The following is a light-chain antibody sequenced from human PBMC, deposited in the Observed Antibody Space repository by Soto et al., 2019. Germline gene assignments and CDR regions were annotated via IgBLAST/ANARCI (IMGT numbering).Light chain of an antibody. CDR2: GAS. Sequence: RASQSISGTLAWYQQKPGQAPRLLIYGASNRATGIPDRFIVSGSGTDFTVTLSRLSPEASPVYYCPPYGSSGRFAQGTRLDI. V-gene: IGKV3-20*01. CDR3: PPYGSSGR. CDR1: QSISGT. J-gene: IGKJ1*01.